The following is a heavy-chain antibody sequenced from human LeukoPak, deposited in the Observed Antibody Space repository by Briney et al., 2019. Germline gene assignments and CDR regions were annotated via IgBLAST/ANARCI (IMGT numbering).Heavy chain of an antibody. V-gene: IGHV3-53*01. CDR3: ARAEELRTPFDY. D-gene: IGHD1-26*01. CDR2: IYSGGST. J-gene: IGHJ4*02. CDR1: GFTFSSYT. Sequence: GGSLRLSCAASGFTFSSYTMSWVRQAPGKGLEWVSVIYSGGSTYYADSVKGRFTISRDNSRNTLYLQMNSLRAEDTAVYYCARAEELRTPFDYWGQGTLVTVSS.